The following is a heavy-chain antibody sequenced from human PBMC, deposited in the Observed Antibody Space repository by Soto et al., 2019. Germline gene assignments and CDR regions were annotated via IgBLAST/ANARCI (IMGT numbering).Heavy chain of an antibody. CDR2: INAGNGNT. J-gene: IGHJ5*02. Sequence: GASVKVSCKASGYTFTNYAMHWVRQAPGQRLEWMGWINAGNGNTKYSQKFQGRVTITRDTSASTAYMELRSLRSDDTAVYYCARASGSSYWFDPWGQGTLVTVSS. CDR3: ARASGSSYWFDP. D-gene: IGHD1-26*01. V-gene: IGHV1-3*01. CDR1: GYTFTNYA.